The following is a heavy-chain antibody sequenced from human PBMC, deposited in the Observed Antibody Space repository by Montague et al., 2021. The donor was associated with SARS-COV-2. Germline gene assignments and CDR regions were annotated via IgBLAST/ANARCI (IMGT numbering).Heavy chain of an antibody. D-gene: IGHD1-20*01. J-gene: IGHJ4*02. Sequence: SETLSLTCTVSGGSISGYYWSWFRQSAGKGLEWIGRIYNSGSTGYNPSLKSRVTMSVDTSKNQFSLKPCSVTAADTAVYYCVRDQGRSNWNYPDYWGQGTLVTVSS. CDR3: VRDQGRSNWNYPDY. CDR1: GGSISGYY. CDR2: IYNSGST. V-gene: IGHV4-4*07.